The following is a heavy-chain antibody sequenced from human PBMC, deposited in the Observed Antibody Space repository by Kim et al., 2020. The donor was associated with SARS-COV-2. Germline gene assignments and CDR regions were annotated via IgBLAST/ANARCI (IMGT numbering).Heavy chain of an antibody. J-gene: IGHJ3*02. Sequence: SVKVSCKASGGTFSSYAISWVRQAPGQGLEWMGRIIPILGIANYAQKFQGRVTITADKSTSTAYMELSSLRSEDTAVYYCATLGYDSSGNDAFDIWGQGTMVTVSS. V-gene: IGHV1-69*04. CDR2: IIPILGIA. D-gene: IGHD3-22*01. CDR1: GGTFSSYA. CDR3: ATLGYDSSGNDAFDI.